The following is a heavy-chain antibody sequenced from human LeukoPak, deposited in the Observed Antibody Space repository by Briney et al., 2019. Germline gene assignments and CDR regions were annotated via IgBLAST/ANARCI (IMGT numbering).Heavy chain of an antibody. D-gene: IGHD6-13*01. CDR2: ISGSGGST. Sequence: GGSLRLSCAASGFTFSSYAMSWVRQALGKGLEWVSAISGSGGSTYYADSVKGRFTISRDNSKNSLYLQMNSLRAEDTAVYYCARAWREAAAFVYFHHWGQGTLVTVSS. J-gene: IGHJ1*01. V-gene: IGHV3-23*01. CDR3: ARAWREAAAFVYFHH. CDR1: GFTFSSYA.